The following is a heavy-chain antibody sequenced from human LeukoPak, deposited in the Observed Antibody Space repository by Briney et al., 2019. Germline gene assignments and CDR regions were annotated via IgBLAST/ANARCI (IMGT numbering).Heavy chain of an antibody. CDR3: AKATYYDFWSGYPDC. CDR2: ISWNSGSI. CDR1: GFTFDDYA. V-gene: IGHV3-9*01. J-gene: IGHJ4*02. Sequence: GGSLRLSCAASGFTFDDYAMHWVRQAPGKGPEWVSGISWNSGSIAYADSVKGRFTISRDNAKNSLYLQMNSLRAEDTALYYCAKATYYDFWSGYPDCWGQGTLVTVSS. D-gene: IGHD3-3*01.